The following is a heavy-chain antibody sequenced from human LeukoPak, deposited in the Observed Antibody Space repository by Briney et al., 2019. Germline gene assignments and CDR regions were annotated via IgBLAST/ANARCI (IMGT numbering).Heavy chain of an antibody. CDR3: ARDLKYSSSRYRQYYFDY. V-gene: IGHV1-2*02. J-gene: IGHJ4*02. CDR1: GYTFTSYD. CDR2: INPNSGGT. D-gene: IGHD6-13*01. Sequence: ASVKVSCKASGYTFTSYDINWVRQATGQGLEWMGWINPNSGGTNYAQKFQGRVTMTRDTSISTAYMELSRLRSDDTAVYYCARDLKYSSSRYRQYYFDYWGQGTLVTVSS.